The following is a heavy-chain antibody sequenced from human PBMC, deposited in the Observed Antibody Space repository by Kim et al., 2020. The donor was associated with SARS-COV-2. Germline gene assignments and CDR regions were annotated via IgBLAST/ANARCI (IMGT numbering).Heavy chain of an antibody. J-gene: IGHJ3*02. D-gene: IGHD1-26*01. CDR2: IYYSWST. V-gene: IGHV4-39*01. CDR1: GGSISSSSYY. CDR3: ARLVSLRVGATIAAFD. Sequence: SETLSLTCTVSGGSISSSSYYWGWIRQPPGKGLEWIGSIYYSWSTYYNPSLKSRVTISVDTSKNQFSLKLSSVTAADTAVYYCARLVSLRVGATIAAFD.